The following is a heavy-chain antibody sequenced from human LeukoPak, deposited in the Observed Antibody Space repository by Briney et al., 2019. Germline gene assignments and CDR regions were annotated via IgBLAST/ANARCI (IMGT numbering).Heavy chain of an antibody. CDR1: GFTFSSYA. Sequence: GGSLRLSCSASGFTFSSYAINWVRQAPGKGLEWVSSISSSSTYIYYADSMKGRITVSRDNAKNSLFLQMNSLRAEDAAVYYCARGVGATPAFFDYWGQGTLVTVSS. V-gene: IGHV3-21*01. CDR3: ARGVGATPAFFDY. CDR2: ISSSSTYI. D-gene: IGHD1-26*01. J-gene: IGHJ4*02.